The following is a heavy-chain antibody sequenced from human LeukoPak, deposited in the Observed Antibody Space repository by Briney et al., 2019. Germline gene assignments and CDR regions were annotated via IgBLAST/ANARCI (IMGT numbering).Heavy chain of an antibody. Sequence: ASVKVSCKASVSTFTGYYMHWVRQAPGQGLEWMGWINPNSGGTNYAQKFQGRVTMTRDTSISTAYMELSRLRSDDTAVYYCARPRLLVGATPLDYWGQGTLVTVSS. CDR3: ARPRLLVGATPLDY. D-gene: IGHD1-26*01. CDR2: INPNSGGT. V-gene: IGHV1-2*02. CDR1: VSTFTGYY. J-gene: IGHJ4*02.